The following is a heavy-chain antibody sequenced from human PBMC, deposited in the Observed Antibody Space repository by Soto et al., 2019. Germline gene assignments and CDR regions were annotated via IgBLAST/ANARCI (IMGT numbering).Heavy chain of an antibody. CDR3: GEGGNDF. Sequence: EVYLVESGGDLVEPGGSLRLSCAASRFMFSSAWMSWVRQAPGKGLEWVGRINAKIDGETTDYADFVPGRFTISRDESKNTVFLEMNSMKTEDTAVYFCGEGGNDFWGQGTLVTVSS. V-gene: IGHV3-15*01. CDR2: INAKIDGETT. J-gene: IGHJ4*02. CDR1: RFMFSSAW. D-gene: IGHD1-26*01.